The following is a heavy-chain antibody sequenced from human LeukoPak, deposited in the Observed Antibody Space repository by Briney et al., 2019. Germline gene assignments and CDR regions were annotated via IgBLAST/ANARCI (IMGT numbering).Heavy chain of an antibody. Sequence: SETLSLTCTVSGGSISSGSYYWSWIRQPAGKGLEWIGRIYTSGSTNYNPSLKSRVTISVDTSKNQSSLKLSSVTAADTAVYYCARAGAPHGIFDYWGQGTLVTVSS. D-gene: IGHD7-27*01. CDR3: ARAGAPHGIFDY. J-gene: IGHJ4*02. CDR1: GGSISSGSYY. CDR2: IYTSGST. V-gene: IGHV4-61*02.